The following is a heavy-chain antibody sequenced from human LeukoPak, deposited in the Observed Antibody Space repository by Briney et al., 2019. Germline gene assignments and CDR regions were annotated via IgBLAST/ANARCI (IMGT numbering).Heavy chain of an antibody. CDR2: IYTSGST. D-gene: IGHD6-13*01. CDR3: ARYSSSWYNYYYYYGMDV. J-gene: IGHJ6*02. CDR1: GGSISSYY. Sequence: PSETLSLTCTVSGGSISSYYWSWIRQPAGKGLEWIGRIYTSGSTNYNPSLKSRVTISVDTSKNQFSLKLSSVTAADTAVYYCARYSSSWYNYYYYYGMDVWGQGTTVTVSS. V-gene: IGHV4-4*07.